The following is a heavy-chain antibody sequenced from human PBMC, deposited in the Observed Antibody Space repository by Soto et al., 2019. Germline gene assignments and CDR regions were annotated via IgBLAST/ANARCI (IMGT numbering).Heavy chain of an antibody. CDR1: GGSISSGDYY. Sequence: SETLSLTCTVSGGSISSGDYYWSWIRQPPGKGLEWIGYIYYSGSTYYNPSPKSRVTISVDTSKNQFSLKLSSVTAADTAVYYCAADYYDSSGLGYWGQGTLVTVSS. CDR3: AADYYDSSGLGY. D-gene: IGHD3-22*01. V-gene: IGHV4-30-4*01. J-gene: IGHJ4*02. CDR2: IYYSGST.